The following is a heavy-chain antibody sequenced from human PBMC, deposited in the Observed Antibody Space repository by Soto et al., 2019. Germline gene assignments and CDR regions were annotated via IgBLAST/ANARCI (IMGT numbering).Heavy chain of an antibody. CDR3: ARQYYYDSSGYTGRYYYGMDV. D-gene: IGHD3-22*01. CDR2: IYPGDSDT. CDR1: GYSFTRYW. J-gene: IGHJ6*02. V-gene: IGHV5-51*01. Sequence: GEALKISCKGSGYSFTRYWIGWVLQIPWKGLEWMGIIYPGDSDTRYSPSFQGQVTISADKSISTAYLQWSSLKASDTAMYYCARQYYYDSSGYTGRYYYGMDVWGQGTTVTVSS.